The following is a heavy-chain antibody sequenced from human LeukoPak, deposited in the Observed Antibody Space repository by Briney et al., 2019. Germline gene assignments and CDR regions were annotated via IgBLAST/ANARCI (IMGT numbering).Heavy chain of an antibody. J-gene: IGHJ4*02. V-gene: IGHV3-74*01. CDR2: INSDGSST. CDR1: GFTFSSYW. D-gene: IGHD5-24*01. Sequence: PGGSLRLSCAASGFTFSSYWMHWVRQAPEKGLVWVSRINSDGSSTSYADSVKGRFTISRDNAKNTLYLQMNSLRAEDTAVYYCASKRWLQSSFDYWGQGTLVTISS. CDR3: ASKRWLQSSFDY.